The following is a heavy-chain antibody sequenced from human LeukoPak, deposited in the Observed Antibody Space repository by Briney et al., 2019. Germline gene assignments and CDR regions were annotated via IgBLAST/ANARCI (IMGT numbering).Heavy chain of an antibody. D-gene: IGHD2-15*01. Sequence: GGSLRLSCAASGFTFRRDSMNWVRQAPGKGREWISYISYDSAIIYYADSVRGRFTMSRDNAKDSLYLQMHSLRPEDTAVYYCVRDNPRCCGVVPANIDDFWGQGTLVTVSA. CDR1: GFTFRRDS. J-gene: IGHJ4*02. V-gene: IGHV3-48*04. CDR3: VRDNPRCCGVVPANIDDF. CDR2: ISYDSAII.